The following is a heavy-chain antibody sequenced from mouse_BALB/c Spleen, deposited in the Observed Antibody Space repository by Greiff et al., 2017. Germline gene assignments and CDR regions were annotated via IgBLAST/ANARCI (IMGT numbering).Heavy chain of an antibody. CDR2: INPSSGYT. V-gene: IGHV1-4*01. Sequence: VQGVESGAELARPGASVKMSCKASGYTFTSYTMHWVKQRPGQGLEWIGYINPSSGYTNYNQKFKDKATLTADKSSSTAYMQLSSLTSEDSAVYYCAIITTVVDYFDYWGQGTTLTVSS. D-gene: IGHD1-1*01. J-gene: IGHJ2*01. CDR3: AIITTVVDYFDY. CDR1: GYTFTSYT.